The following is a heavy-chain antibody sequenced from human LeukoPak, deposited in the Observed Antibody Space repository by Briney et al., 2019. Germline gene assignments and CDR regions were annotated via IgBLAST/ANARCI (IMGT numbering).Heavy chain of an antibody. Sequence: SETLSLTCTVSGASVTSHFWNWIRQPARKGLEWIGRIYTTSGSTNYNPSLKSRVTMSVDTSKNQFSLNLSPVTAADTAVYYCARDQGGSRRDSDYWGQGTLVTVSS. CDR3: ARDQGGSRRDSDY. J-gene: IGHJ4*02. CDR1: GASVTSHF. CDR2: IYTTSGST. V-gene: IGHV4-4*07. D-gene: IGHD1-26*01.